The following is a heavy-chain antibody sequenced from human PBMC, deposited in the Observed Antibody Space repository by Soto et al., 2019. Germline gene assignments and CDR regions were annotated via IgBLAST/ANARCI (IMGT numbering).Heavy chain of an antibody. J-gene: IGHJ6*02. D-gene: IGHD6-13*01. V-gene: IGHV1-69*01. Sequence: QVQLVQSGAEVMKPGSSVKVSCKASGGTFSSYAISWVRQAPGQGLEWMGGIIPIFGTANYAQKFQGRVTITADESTSTAYMELSSLRSEDTAVYYCARPRIAAAGYYYYYGMDVWGQGTTVTVSS. CDR2: IIPIFGTA. CDR3: ARPRIAAAGYYYYYGMDV. CDR1: GGTFSSYA.